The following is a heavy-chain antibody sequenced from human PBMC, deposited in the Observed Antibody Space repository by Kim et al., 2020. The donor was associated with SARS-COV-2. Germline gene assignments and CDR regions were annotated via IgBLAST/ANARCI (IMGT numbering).Heavy chain of an antibody. V-gene: IGHV3-23*01. Sequence: ADSGKGRFTISRDNSKNTLYLQMNSLRAEDTAVYYCAKDQIAAAGFFDYWGQGTLVTVSS. CDR3: AKDQIAAAGFFDY. D-gene: IGHD6-13*01. J-gene: IGHJ4*02.